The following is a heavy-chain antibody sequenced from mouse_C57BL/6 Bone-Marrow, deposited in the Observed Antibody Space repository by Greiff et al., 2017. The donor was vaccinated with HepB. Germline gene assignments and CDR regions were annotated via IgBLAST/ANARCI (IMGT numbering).Heavy chain of an antibody. CDR2: IDPSDSYT. J-gene: IGHJ3*01. CDR3: ARGDNSGRAWFDY. CDR1: GYTFTSYW. V-gene: IGHV1-59*01. D-gene: IGHD3-2*02. Sequence: QVQLKQPGAELVRPGTSVKLSCKASGYTFTSYWMHWVKQRPGQGLEWIGVIDPSDSYTNYNQKFKGKATLTVDTSSSTAYMQLSSLTSEDSAVYYCARGDNSGRAWFDYWGQGTLVTVSA.